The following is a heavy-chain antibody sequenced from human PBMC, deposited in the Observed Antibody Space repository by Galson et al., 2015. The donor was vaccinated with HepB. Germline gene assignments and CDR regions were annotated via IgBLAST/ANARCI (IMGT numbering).Heavy chain of an antibody. V-gene: IGHV3-23*01. CDR2: ITGKGDST. CDR3: AKGYGLFDS. Sequence: SLRLSCAASGFAFDSHAMSWVRQAPGRGLEWISGITGKGDSTFYADSVEGRFTVSKDNSNNMLFLQMNSLRAEDAGLYFCAKGYGLFDSWGQGILVTVSS. CDR1: GFAFDSHA. J-gene: IGHJ5*01. D-gene: IGHD3-16*01.